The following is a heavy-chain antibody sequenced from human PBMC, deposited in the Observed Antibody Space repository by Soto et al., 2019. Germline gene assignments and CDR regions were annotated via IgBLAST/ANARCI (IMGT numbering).Heavy chain of an antibody. CDR2: INPSGGST. CDR3: ARGGGYCSSTSCPNYYYYYYMDV. Sequence: ASLKVSCKASGYTFTSYYMHWVRQAPGQGLEWMGIINPSGGSTSYAQKFQGRVTMTRDTSTSTVYMELSSLRSEDTAVYYCARGGGYCSSTSCPNYYYYYYMDVWGKGTTVTVSS. J-gene: IGHJ6*03. CDR1: GYTFTSYY. D-gene: IGHD2-2*01. V-gene: IGHV1-46*03.